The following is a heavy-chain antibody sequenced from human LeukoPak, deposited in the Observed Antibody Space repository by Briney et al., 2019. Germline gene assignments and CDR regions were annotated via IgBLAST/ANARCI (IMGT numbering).Heavy chain of an antibody. J-gene: IGHJ3*02. V-gene: IGHV3-23*01. CDR1: GFSFSSFA. Sequence: GGSLRLSCAASGFSFSSFAMTWVRQAPGKGLEWVSSITGGHYATYNTDSVKGRFTISRDNSKNTLYLQMNSLRAEDTAVYCCAKGYDILTGYYHDAFDIWGQGTMVTVSS. D-gene: IGHD3-9*01. CDR2: ITGGHYAT. CDR3: AKGYDILTGYYHDAFDI.